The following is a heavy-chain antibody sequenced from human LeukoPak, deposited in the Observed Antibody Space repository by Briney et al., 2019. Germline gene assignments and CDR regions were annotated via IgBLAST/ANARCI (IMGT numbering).Heavy chain of an antibody. V-gene: IGHV4-4*09. J-gene: IGHJ4*02. Sequence: PSETLSLICTVSGDSISGYYWSWIRQTPGKGLEWIGCVHSSGSTIYNPSLKSRVTISVDTSKKQFSLRLTSVTAADTAVYFCARGYFDTRHSSNPFDYWGQGALVTVSS. D-gene: IGHD3-22*01. CDR3: ARGYFDTRHSSNPFDY. CDR1: GDSISGYY. CDR2: VHSSGST.